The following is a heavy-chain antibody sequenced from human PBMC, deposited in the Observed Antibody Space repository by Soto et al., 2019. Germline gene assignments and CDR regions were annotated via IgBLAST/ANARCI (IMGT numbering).Heavy chain of an antibody. Sequence: QVQLQESGPGLVKPSQTLSLTCTVSGGSISSGGYYWSWIRQHPGKGLEWIGYIYYRGSTYYNPSLRSRVTISVDTSKNQFSLKLSSVTAADTAVYYCARDVRSGTRGFRWFDPWGQGTLVTVSS. V-gene: IGHV4-31*03. D-gene: IGHD1-7*01. J-gene: IGHJ5*02. CDR3: ARDVRSGTRGFRWFDP. CDR1: GGSISSGGYY. CDR2: IYYRGST.